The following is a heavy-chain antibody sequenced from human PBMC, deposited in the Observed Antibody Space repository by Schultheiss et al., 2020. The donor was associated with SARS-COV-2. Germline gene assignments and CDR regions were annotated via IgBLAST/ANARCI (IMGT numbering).Heavy chain of an antibody. CDR1: GFTFDDYG. Sequence: GESLKISCAASGFTFDDYGMSWVRQAPGKGLEWVSGINWNGGSTGYADSVKGRFTISRDNAKNSLYLQMNSLRAEDMAVYYCAKPPQSTMIRGGGMDVWGQGTTVTVSS. J-gene: IGHJ6*02. CDR2: INWNGGST. D-gene: IGHD3-10*01. V-gene: IGHV3-20*04. CDR3: AKPPQSTMIRGGGMDV.